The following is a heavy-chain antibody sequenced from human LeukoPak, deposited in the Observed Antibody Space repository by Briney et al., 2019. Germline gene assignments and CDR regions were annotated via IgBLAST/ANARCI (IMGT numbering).Heavy chain of an antibody. CDR1: GYTFTGYY. V-gene: IGHV1-18*04. CDR3: ARGAPAVGMDV. CDR2: ISAYNGNT. Sequence: EASVKVSCKASGYTFTGYYMHWVRQAPGQGLEWMGWISAYNGNTNYAQKLQGRVTMTTDTSTSTAYMELRSLRSDDTAVYYCARGAPAVGMDVWGQGTTVTVSS. D-gene: IGHD4-17*01. J-gene: IGHJ6*02.